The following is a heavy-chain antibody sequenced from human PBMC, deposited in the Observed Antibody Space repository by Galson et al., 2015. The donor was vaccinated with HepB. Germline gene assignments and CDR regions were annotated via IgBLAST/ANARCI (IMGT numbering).Heavy chain of an antibody. D-gene: IGHD2-8*01. CDR2: IYYSGST. Sequence: TLSLTCTVSGGSISSGGYYWNWIRQHPGKGLEWIGYIYYSGSTYYNPSLKSRVTISVDTSKNQFSLKLNSVTAADTAVYYCARESRFCSSGVCYLSVFDYWGQGTLVTVSS. CDR1: GGSISSGGYY. V-gene: IGHV4-31*03. CDR3: ARESRFCSSGVCYLSVFDY. J-gene: IGHJ4*02.